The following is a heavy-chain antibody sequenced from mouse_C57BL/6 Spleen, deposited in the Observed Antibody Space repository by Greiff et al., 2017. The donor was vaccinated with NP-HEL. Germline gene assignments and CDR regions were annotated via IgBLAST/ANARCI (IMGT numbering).Heavy chain of an antibody. V-gene: IGHV3-6*01. CDR1: GYSITSGYY. Sequence: EVQLVESGPGLVKPSQSLSLTCSVTGYSITSGYYWNWIRQFPGNKLEWMGYISYDGSNNYNPSLKNRISITRDTSKNQFFLKLNSVTTEDTATYYCARYYDYDGFDYWGQGTTLTVSS. D-gene: IGHD2-4*01. J-gene: IGHJ2*01. CDR3: ARYYDYDGFDY. CDR2: ISYDGSN.